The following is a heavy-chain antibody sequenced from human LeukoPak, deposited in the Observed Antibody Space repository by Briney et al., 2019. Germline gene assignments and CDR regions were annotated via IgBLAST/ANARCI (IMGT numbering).Heavy chain of an antibody. CDR2: ISYDGSNK. CDR3: ARDCEGSGSYPCLDY. D-gene: IGHD3-10*01. CDR1: GFTFSSYA. J-gene: IGHJ4*02. Sequence: GGSLRLSCAASGFTFSSYAMHWVRQAPGKGLEWVAVISYDGSNKYYADPVKGRFTISRDNSKNTLYLQMNSLRAEDTAVYYCARDCEGSGSYPCLDYWGQGTLVTVSS. V-gene: IGHV3-30*04.